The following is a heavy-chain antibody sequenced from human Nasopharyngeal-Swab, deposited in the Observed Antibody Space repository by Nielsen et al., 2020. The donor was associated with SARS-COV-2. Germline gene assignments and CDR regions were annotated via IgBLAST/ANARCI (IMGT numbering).Heavy chain of an antibody. D-gene: IGHD4-17*01. CDR2: ISSSSSDI. Sequence: GESLKISCVDSGFSDYSMNWVRQAPGKGLEWVSSISSSSSDIYYADSVKGRFTISRDNAKNSLYLQMNSLRAEDTAVYYCAGGITVTSSSVWGQGTLVTVSS. V-gene: IGHV3-21*01. J-gene: IGHJ4*02. CDR1: GFSDYS. CDR3: AGGITVTSSSV.